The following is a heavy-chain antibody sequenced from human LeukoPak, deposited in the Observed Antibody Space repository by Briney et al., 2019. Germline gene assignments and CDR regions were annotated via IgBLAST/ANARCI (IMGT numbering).Heavy chain of an antibody. CDR1: GFTFSSYA. J-gene: IGHJ6*02. Sequence: PGGSLRLSCSASGFTFSSYAMHWVRQAPGKGLEYVSAISSNGGSTYYADSVDGRFTISRDNSKNTVYLQVNSLRVDDTAVYYCASAIQRRAYGMDVWGQGATVTVSS. CDR2: ISSNGGST. D-gene: IGHD5-18*01. V-gene: IGHV3-64*04. CDR3: ASAIQRRAYGMDV.